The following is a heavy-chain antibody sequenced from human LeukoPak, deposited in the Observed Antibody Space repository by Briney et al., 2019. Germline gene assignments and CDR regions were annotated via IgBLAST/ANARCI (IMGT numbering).Heavy chain of an antibody. J-gene: IGHJ4*02. Sequence: SETLSLTCAVYGGSFSGYYWSWIRQPPGKGLEWIGEINHSGSTNYNPSLKSRVTISVDTSKNQFSLKLSSVTAADTAVYYCARDHYCSGGSCYSDYWGQGTLVTVSS. CDR1: GGSFSGYY. D-gene: IGHD2-15*01. V-gene: IGHV4-34*01. CDR2: INHSGST. CDR3: ARDHYCSGGSCYSDY.